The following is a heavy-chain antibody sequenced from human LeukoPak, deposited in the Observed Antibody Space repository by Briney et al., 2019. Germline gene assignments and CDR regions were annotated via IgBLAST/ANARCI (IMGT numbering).Heavy chain of an antibody. CDR2: IFHSGIT. CDR3: ARDYRGVPGAFDI. J-gene: IGHJ3*02. D-gene: IGHD3-10*01. V-gene: IGHV4-38-2*02. Sequence: SETLSLTCAVSGFSISSGYFWAWIRQSPGKGLEWIGSIFHSGITYYNPSLKSRITISVDTSKNQFSLRLSSVTAADTAVYYCARDYRGVPGAFDIWGQGTMVTVSS. CDR1: GFSISSGYF.